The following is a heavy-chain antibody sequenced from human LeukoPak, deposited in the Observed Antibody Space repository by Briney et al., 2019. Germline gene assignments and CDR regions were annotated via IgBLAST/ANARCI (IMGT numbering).Heavy chain of an antibody. CDR2: INHSGST. CDR3: ARYREVGATVDY. CDR1: GGSFSGYY. Sequence: SETLSLTCAVYGGSFSGYYWSWIRQPPGKGLEWIGEINHSGSTNYNPSLKSRVTISVDTSKNQFSLKLSSVTAADTAVYYCARYREVGATVDYWGQGTLVTVSS. V-gene: IGHV4-34*01. J-gene: IGHJ4*02. D-gene: IGHD1-26*01.